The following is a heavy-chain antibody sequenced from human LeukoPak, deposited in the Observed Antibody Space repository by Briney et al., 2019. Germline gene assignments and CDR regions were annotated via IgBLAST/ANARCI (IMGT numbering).Heavy chain of an antibody. V-gene: IGHV3-48*03. J-gene: IGHJ6*02. D-gene: IGHD3-22*01. CDR2: ISSSGSTV. CDR1: GFTFSSYE. CDR3: ARDWDTFGSSGD. Sequence: GGSLRLSCAASGFTFSSYEMNWVRQAPGKGLEWVSYISSSGSTVYYADSVKGRFTISRDNAKNSLYLQMNSLRAEDTAVYYCARDWDTFGSSGDWGQGTTVTVSS.